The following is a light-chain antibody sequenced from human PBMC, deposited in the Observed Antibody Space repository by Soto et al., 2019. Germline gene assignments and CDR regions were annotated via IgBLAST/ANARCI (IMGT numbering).Light chain of an antibody. CDR1: QSVSSN. CDR3: QQYSDWPPT. J-gene: IGKJ1*01. Sequence: EIVVTQSAATLSGSPGERATLSCRASQSVSSNLAWYQQKPGQAPRLLINGASTRATGIPARFSGSGSGTEFSLTISSLQSEDFAVNYCQQYSDWPPTFGQGTKVDIK. V-gene: IGKV3-15*01. CDR2: GAS.